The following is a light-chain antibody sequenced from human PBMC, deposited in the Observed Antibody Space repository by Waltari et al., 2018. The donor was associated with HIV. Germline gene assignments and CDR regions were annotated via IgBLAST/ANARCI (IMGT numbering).Light chain of an antibody. CDR1: SGVVTSGHY. CDR2: YQS. CDR3: WFSYSGARPV. Sequence: QAVVTQEPSLTVSPGGTVTLTRGYRSGVVTSGHYHYWFQQNPGQAPRTLMYYQSDKHSQTPARFSGCLLVGATALTLSGAQPEDEAEYYCWFSYSGARPVFGGGTKLTVL. J-gene: IGLJ3*02. V-gene: IGLV7-46*01.